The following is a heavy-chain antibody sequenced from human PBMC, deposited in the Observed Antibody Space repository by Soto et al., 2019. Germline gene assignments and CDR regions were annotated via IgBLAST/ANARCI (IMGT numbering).Heavy chain of an antibody. J-gene: IGHJ4*02. CDR1: GFTFSSYA. V-gene: IGHV3-30*09. Sequence: QVQLVESGGGVVQPGRSLRLSCAASGFTFSSYAMDWVRQAPGKGLEWVAVISYDGSNKYYADSVKGRFAIFRDNSKNTLYLQLNSLRSEDQAVYYCARDRCGYGADSLCFDYWGQGTLVTVSS. CDR2: ISYDGSNK. D-gene: IGHD4-17*01. CDR3: ARDRCGYGADSLCFDY.